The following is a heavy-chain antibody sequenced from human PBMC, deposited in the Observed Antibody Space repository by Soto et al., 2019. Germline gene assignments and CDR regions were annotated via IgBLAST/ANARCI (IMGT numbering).Heavy chain of an antibody. CDR2: IYYSGST. CDR1: GGSISSGGYY. J-gene: IGHJ3*02. CDR3: ARGEYVWGSYRPFDAFDI. Sequence: QVQLQESGPGLVKPSQTLSLTCTVSGGSISSGGYYWSWIRQHPGKGLEWIGYIYYSGSTYYNPPLTSRVTISVDTSKNQFSLKLSSVTAADTAVYYCARGEYVWGSYRPFDAFDIWGQGTMVTVSS. D-gene: IGHD3-16*02. V-gene: IGHV4-31*03.